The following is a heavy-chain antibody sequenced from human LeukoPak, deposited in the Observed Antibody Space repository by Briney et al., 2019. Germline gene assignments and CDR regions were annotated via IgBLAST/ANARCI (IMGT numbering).Heavy chain of an antibody. V-gene: IGHV4-59*08. J-gene: IGHJ4*02. CDR1: GGSISSYY. CDR3: ARLGYPDLDDSXXXSLDY. D-gene: IGHD3-22*01. Sequence: PSETLSLTCTVSGGSISSYYWSWIRQPPGKGLEWIGYIYYSGSTNYNPSLKSRVTISVDTSKNQFSLKLSSVTAADTAVYYCARLGYPDLDDSXXXSLDYWGQGTLVTVSS. CDR2: IYYSGST.